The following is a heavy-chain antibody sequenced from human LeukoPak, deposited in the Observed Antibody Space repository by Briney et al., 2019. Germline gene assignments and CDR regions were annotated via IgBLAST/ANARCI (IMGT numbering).Heavy chain of an antibody. J-gene: IGHJ5*02. CDR3: ARKLYYYDTSGYAGWFDP. Sequence: PGGSLRLSCAASGFTFSRSWMTWARHAPGKRLEWVANIKQDGSEQYYADSVKGRFTISRDNAKNSVYLQMNSLRAEDTAVYYCARKLYYYDTSGYAGWFDPWGQGTLVTVSS. V-gene: IGHV3-7*05. D-gene: IGHD3-22*01. CDR1: GFTFSRSW. CDR2: IKQDGSEQ.